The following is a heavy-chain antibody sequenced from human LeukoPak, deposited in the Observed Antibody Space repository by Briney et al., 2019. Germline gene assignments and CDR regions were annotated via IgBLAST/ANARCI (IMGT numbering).Heavy chain of an antibody. CDR2: IYYSGST. J-gene: IGHJ4*02. Sequence: SETLSLTCTVSGGSISSSSYYWGWIRQPPGKGLEWIGSIYYSGSTYYNPSLKSRVTISVDTSKNQFSLKLSSVTAADTAVYYCARGPGGVIVPHYLDYWGQGTLVTVSS. CDR3: ARGPGGVIVPHYLDY. V-gene: IGHV4-39*07. D-gene: IGHD3-16*02. CDR1: GGSISSSSYY.